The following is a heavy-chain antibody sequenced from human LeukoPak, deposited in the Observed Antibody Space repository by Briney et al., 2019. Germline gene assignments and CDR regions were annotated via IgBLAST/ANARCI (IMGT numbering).Heavy chain of an antibody. CDR2: ISYTGST. D-gene: IGHD3-10*01. Sequence: PAETLSLTGTVAGFSISPYFWSWRRQTPGRGVEGIGYISYTGSTNYNPALKSRDTISVATSKNQFSLQLTSVTAADTAVYYCARDDYRGVTNFDLWGQGTLVTVSS. J-gene: IGHJ5*02. V-gene: IGHV4-59*01. CDR3: ARDDYRGVTNFDL. CDR1: GFSISPYF.